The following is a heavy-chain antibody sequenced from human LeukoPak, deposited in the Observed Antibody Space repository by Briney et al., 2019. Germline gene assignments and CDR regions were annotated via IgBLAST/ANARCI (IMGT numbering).Heavy chain of an antibody. CDR3: ARATSGWYYFDY. D-gene: IGHD6-19*01. J-gene: IGHJ4*02. Sequence: GGSLRLSCAASGFTFGSYAMSWVRQAPGKGLEWVSVIYSGGSTYYADPVKGRFTISRDNSKNTLYLQMNSLRAEDTAVYYCARATSGWYYFDYWGQGTLVTVSS. V-gene: IGHV3-53*01. CDR1: GFTFGSYA. CDR2: IYSGGST.